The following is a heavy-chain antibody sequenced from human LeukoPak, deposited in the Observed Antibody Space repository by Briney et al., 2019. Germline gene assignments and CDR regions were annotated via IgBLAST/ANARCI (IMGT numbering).Heavy chain of an antibody. CDR2: IYHSGST. CDR1: GYSISSGYY. CDR3: ARVAAAGNYYYYYMDV. V-gene: IGHV4-38-2*02. Sequence: SETLSLTCTVSGYSISSGYYWGWIRQPPGKGLEWIGSIYHSGSTYYNPSLKSRVTISVDTSKNQFSLKLSSVTAADTAVYYCARVAAAGNYYYYYMDVWGKGTTVTISS. D-gene: IGHD6-13*01. J-gene: IGHJ6*03.